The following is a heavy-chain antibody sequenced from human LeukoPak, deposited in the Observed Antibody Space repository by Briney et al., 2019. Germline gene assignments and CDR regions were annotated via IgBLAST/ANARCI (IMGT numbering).Heavy chain of an antibody. CDR3: AHGAMYQLDY. D-gene: IGHD2-2*01. Sequence: GGTLRLSCAASGFPFSSHGMSWVRQAPGKGLEWVSGIIGGGGSTYYADSVKGRFTISGDNSRNTLFLQMNSLRAEDTAVYYCAHGAMYQLDYWGQGTLVTVSS. CDR2: IIGGGGST. V-gene: IGHV3-23*01. CDR1: GFPFSSHG. J-gene: IGHJ4*02.